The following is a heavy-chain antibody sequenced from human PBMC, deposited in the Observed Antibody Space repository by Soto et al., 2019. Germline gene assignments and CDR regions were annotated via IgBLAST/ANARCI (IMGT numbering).Heavy chain of an antibody. V-gene: IGHV3-30*18. CDR2: ISYDGSNK. J-gene: IGHJ4*02. D-gene: IGHD6-19*01. CDR1: GFTFSSYG. CDR3: AKDLIPGIAVAGTVIDY. Sequence: ESGGGVVQPGRSLRLSCAASGFTFSSYGMHWVRQAPGKGLEWVAVISYDGSNKYYADSVKGRFTISRDNSKNTLYLQMNSLRAEDTAVYYCAKDLIPGIAVAGTVIDYWGQGTLVTVSS.